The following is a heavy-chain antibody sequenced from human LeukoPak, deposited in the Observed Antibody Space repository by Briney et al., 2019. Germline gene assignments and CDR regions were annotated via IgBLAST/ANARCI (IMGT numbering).Heavy chain of an antibody. CDR1: GGSISSYY. D-gene: IGHD3-10*01. V-gene: IGHV4-59*01. CDR3: ARSGSSDAFDI. J-gene: IGHJ3*02. Sequence: KPSETLSLTCTVSGGSISSYYWNWIRQPPGKGLEWIGYIYYSGSTNYNPSLKSRVTISVDTSKKQFSLKLSSVTAAYTAVHYCARSGSSDAFDIWGQGTMVTVSS. CDR2: IYYSGST.